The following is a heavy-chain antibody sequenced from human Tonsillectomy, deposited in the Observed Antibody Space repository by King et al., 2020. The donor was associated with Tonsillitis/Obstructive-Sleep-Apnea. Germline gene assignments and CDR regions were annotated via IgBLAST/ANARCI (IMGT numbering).Heavy chain of an antibody. D-gene: IGHD2-8*01. CDR1: GGSISSYY. CDR3: AREGAVMNAFDI. J-gene: IGHJ3*02. V-gene: IGHV4-59*01. Sequence: VQLPESGPGLVKPSETLSLTCTVSGGSISSYYWSWIRQPPGKGLEYIGFIYYSGGTNYNPSLKSRVTISVDTSKNQLSLKLSSVTAADTAVYYCAREGAVMNAFDIWGQGTMVTVSS. CDR2: IYYSGGT.